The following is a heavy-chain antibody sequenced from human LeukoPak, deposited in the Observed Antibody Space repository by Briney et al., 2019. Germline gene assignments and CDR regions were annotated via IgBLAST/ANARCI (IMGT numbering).Heavy chain of an antibody. V-gene: IGHV3-20*04. CDR2: FIWNGGRT. CDR3: ARDYDILTGEDYYFDY. CDR1: GFTFDDYG. Sequence: GGSLRLSCAASGFTFDDYGMSWVRQAPGKGLEWVSGFIWNGGRTGYADSVKGRFTISRDNDKNSLYLQMNSLRAEDTALYYCARDYDILTGEDYYFDYWGQGTLVTVSS. D-gene: IGHD3-9*01. J-gene: IGHJ4*02.